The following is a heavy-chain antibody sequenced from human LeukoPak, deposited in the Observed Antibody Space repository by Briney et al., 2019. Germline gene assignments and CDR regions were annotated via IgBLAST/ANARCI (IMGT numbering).Heavy chain of an antibody. V-gene: IGHV7-4-1*02. CDR1: GYTFIGYY. CDR3: ARAYQPLGGLSLPDY. Sequence: ASVKVSCKASGYTFIGYYMNWVRQAPGQGLEWMGWINPNTGNPTYAPGFTGRFVFSLDTSVSTAYLQISGLKADDTAVYYCARAYQPLGGLSLPDYWGQGTLVSVSS. D-gene: IGHD3-16*02. J-gene: IGHJ4*02. CDR2: INPNTGNP.